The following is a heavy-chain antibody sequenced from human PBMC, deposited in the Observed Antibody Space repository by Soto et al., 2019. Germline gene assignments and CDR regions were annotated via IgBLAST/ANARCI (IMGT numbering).Heavy chain of an antibody. CDR1: GVSISSYY. V-gene: IGHV4-59*01. Sequence: SETRSLTCTVSGVSISSYYWSWIRQPPGKGLEWIGHIYYSGSTSYNSSLKSRVTISVDTSKSQLSLKLSSVTAADTAVYYCARVRDCSGGTCYSWWFDPWGQGTLVT. D-gene: IGHD2-15*01. CDR2: IYYSGST. J-gene: IGHJ5*02. CDR3: ARVRDCSGGTCYSWWFDP.